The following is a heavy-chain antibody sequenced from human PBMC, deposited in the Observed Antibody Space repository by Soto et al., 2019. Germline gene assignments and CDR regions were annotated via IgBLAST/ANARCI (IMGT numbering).Heavy chain of an antibody. J-gene: IGHJ6*02. CDR1: GFTFSSYG. CDR2: IWYDGSNK. Sequence: PGGSLRLSCAASGFTFSSYGMHWVRQAPGKGLEWVAVIWYDGSNKYYADSVKGRFTISRDNSKNTLYLQMNSLRAEDTAVYYCATGGSSGWYYRLHRGFDTGYYGMDVWGQGTTVTVSS. V-gene: IGHV3-33*01. D-gene: IGHD6-19*01. CDR3: ATGGSSGWYYRLHRGFDTGYYGMDV.